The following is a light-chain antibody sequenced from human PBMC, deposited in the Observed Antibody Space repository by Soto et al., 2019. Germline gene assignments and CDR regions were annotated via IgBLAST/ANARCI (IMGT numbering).Light chain of an antibody. Sequence: EIVLTQSPATLSLSPGERATLSCRASQSVSSYLAWYQQKPGQAPRLLIYDASNRATGIPARFSGSGSGTDLTLTISSLEPEDFAFYYCQQRSNWPFLTFGGGTKVEIK. CDR3: QQRSNWPFLT. CDR2: DAS. V-gene: IGKV3-11*01. CDR1: QSVSSY. J-gene: IGKJ4*01.